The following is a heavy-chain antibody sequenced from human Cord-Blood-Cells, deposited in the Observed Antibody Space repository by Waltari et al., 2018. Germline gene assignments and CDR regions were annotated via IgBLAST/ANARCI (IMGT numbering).Heavy chain of an antibody. CDR2: ISYDGSNK. Sequence: QVQLVESGGGVVQPGRSLRLSCAASGSTFSSYGMHWVRQAPGKGLEWVAVISYDGSNKYYADSVKGRFTISRDNSKNTLYLQMNSLRAEDTAVYYCAKSPNRYYYYMDVWGKGTTVTVSS. CDR3: AKSPNRYYYYMDV. V-gene: IGHV3-30*18. CDR1: GSTFSSYG. J-gene: IGHJ6*03. D-gene: IGHD7-27*01.